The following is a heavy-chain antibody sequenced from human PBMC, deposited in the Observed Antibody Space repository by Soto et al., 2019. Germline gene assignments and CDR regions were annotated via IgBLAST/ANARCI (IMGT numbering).Heavy chain of an antibody. D-gene: IGHD3-22*01. Sequence: GGSLRLSCAASGFTFSSYAMSWVRQAPGKGLEWVSAISGSGGSTYYADSVKGRFTISRDNSKNTLYLQMNSLRAEDTAVYYCADASGYYFSLGATWGQGTLVTVSS. J-gene: IGHJ4*02. CDR3: ADASGYYFSLGAT. CDR2: ISGSGGST. V-gene: IGHV3-23*01. CDR1: GFTFSSYA.